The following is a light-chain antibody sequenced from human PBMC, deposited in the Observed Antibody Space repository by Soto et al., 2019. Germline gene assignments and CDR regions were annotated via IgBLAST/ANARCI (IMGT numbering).Light chain of an antibody. J-gene: IGLJ3*02. CDR1: SSDVGGYNY. CDR3: TSYAGSNIWV. CDR2: EVS. V-gene: IGLV2-8*01. Sequence: QSALTQPPSAYGSPGQSVTISCTGTSSDVGGYNYVSWYQQYPGKAPKLMIYEVSKRPSGVPDRFSGSKSGKTASLTVSGLQPEDEADYYCTSYAGSNIWVFGGGTKLTVL.